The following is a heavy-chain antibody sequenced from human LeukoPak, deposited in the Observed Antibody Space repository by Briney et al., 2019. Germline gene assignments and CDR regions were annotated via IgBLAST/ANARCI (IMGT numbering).Heavy chain of an antibody. J-gene: IGHJ3*02. CDR2: IKQDGSEK. CDR1: GFTFSSYW. V-gene: IGHV3-7*01. CDR3: ARGTLGRYFDWLFGHDAFDI. Sequence: RGSLRLSCAASGFTFSSYWMSWVRQAPGKGLEWVANIKQDGSEKYYVDSVKGRFTISRDNAKNSLYLQMNSLRAEDTAVYYCARGTLGRYFDWLFGHDAFDIWGQGTMVTVSS. D-gene: IGHD3-9*01.